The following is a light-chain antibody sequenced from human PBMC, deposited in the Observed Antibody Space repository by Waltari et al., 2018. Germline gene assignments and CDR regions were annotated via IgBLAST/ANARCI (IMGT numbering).Light chain of an antibody. CDR3: QQRSNWPT. V-gene: IGKV3-11*01. CDR1: QSVSSS. Sequence: EIVLTQSPATLSFSPGERAPLPGRASQSVSSSFAWYHQKPGHPPRLLIYAASNRATGLPARFSGSGSGTDFTPTISSLEPEDFAVYYCQQRSNWPTFGGGTKVEIK. CDR2: AAS. J-gene: IGKJ4*01.